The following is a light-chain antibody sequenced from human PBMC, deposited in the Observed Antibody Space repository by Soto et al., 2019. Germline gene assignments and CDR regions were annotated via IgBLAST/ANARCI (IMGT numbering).Light chain of an antibody. V-gene: IGKV3-20*01. CDR3: HQFATTRS. CDR1: QSVGSNF. Sequence: ESVLTQSPGTLSLSPGERATLSCRASQSVGSNFLAWYQQKPGQAPRLLIYGASTRATGIPDRFSGSGSGTDFTLTISSLEPEDFAVYYCHQFATTRSFGQGTKVDIK. J-gene: IGKJ1*01. CDR2: GAS.